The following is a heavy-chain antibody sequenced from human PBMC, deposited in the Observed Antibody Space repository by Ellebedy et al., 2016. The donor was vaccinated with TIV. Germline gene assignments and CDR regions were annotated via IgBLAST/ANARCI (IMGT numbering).Heavy chain of an antibody. J-gene: IGHJ2*01. CDR2: IYYSGST. CDR1: GVSISSSSYY. V-gene: IGHV4-39*01. CDR3: ARLAPTHYYGDYDGYFDL. D-gene: IGHD4-17*01. Sequence: GSLRLXXPASGVSISSSSYYWGWIRQPTGKGLEWIGSIYYSGSTYYNPSLKSRVTISVDTSKNQFSLKLSSVTAADTAVYYCARLAPTHYYGDYDGYFDLWGRGTLVTVSS.